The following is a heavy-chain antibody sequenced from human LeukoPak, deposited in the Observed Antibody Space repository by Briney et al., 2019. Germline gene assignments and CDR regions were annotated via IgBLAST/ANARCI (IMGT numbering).Heavy chain of an antibody. V-gene: IGHV4-34*01. J-gene: IGHJ4*02. Sequence: PSETLSLTCAVYGGSFSGYYWNWIRPPPGKGLEWSGEIYHYGSTKYSPSLKSRVTISGDTSKNQFSLRLNSVTAADTAVYYCARAYRAHQTFHSYHFFDFWGWGTLVTVSS. CDR2: IYHYGST. CDR3: ARAYRAHQTFHSYHFFDF. D-gene: IGHD5-18*01. CDR1: GGSFSGYY.